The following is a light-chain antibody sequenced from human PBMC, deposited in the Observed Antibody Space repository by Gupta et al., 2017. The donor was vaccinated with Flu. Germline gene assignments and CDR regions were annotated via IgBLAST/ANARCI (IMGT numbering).Light chain of an antibody. V-gene: IGLV1-51*01. CDR1: SSHIDNNY. CDR2: ENN. CDR3: GSWDIILSAWV. J-gene: IGLJ3*02. Sequence: KVTLPSSGSSSHIDNNYVSWYQQLPAPAPILLMYENNKRPSGLPDRFSGSKSDTSATLVITRLQTGVEADYYCGSWDIILSAWVFGGGTKLTVL.